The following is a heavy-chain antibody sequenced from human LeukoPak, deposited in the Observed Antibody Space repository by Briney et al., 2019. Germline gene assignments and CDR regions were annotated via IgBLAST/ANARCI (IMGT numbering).Heavy chain of an antibody. J-gene: IGHJ4*02. CDR3: ARRGTSSSWAHFDY. D-gene: IGHD6-13*01. CDR2: INQDGSEK. V-gene: IGHV3-7*05. CDR1: GFTFTSYW. Sequence: GGSLRLCCAASGFTFTSYWLTWVRQAPGKGLEWVANINQDGSEKYYVDSVQGRFTISRDNVKNSLYLQMNSLGVEDTAVYYCARRGTSSSWAHFDYWGQGTLVTVSS.